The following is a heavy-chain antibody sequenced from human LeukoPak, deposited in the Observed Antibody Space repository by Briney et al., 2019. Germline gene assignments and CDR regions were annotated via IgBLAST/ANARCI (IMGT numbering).Heavy chain of an antibody. J-gene: IGHJ4*02. CDR2: IYYSGST. V-gene: IGHV4-31*03. CDR1: GGSISSGGHY. D-gene: IGHD3-22*01. Sequence: SETLSLTCTVSGGSISSGGHYWSWIRQHPGKGLEWIGYIYYSGSTYYNPSLKSRVTISVDTSKNQFSLKLSSVTAADTAVYYCARGGRDSSGEPDLQFDYWGQGTLVTVSS. CDR3: ARGGRDSSGEPDLQFDY.